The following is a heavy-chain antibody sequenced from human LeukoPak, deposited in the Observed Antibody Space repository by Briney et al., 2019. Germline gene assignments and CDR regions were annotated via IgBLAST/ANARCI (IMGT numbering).Heavy chain of an antibody. CDR2: IYYSGTT. V-gene: IGHV4-61*08. CDR3: ARSYYDSSAWFDP. J-gene: IGHJ5*02. D-gene: IGHD3-22*01. Sequence: PSQTLSLTCTVSGGSISSGGYYWSWIRQPPGKGLEWIGHIYYSGTTNYSPSLKGRVTMSVDLSKHQFSLKLSSLTAADTAVYFCARSYYDSSAWFDPWGQGTLVTVSS. CDR1: GGSISSGGYY.